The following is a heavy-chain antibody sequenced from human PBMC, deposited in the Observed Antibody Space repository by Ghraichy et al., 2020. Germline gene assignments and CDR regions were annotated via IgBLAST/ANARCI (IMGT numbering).Heavy chain of an antibody. J-gene: IGHJ3*02. CDR3: ARGGGSTRSYYYASRNSYHALDI. CDR1: GGSFTDYC. Sequence: LSLTCAVYGGSFTDYCWTWIRQPPGKGLEWIGEIDHSGSTNYDPSLQSRVTISVDTSKNQFSLKLNSVTAADTAVYYCARGGGSTRSYYYASRNSYHALDIWGQGTMVTVSS. CDR2: IDHSGST. D-gene: IGHD3-10*01. V-gene: IGHV4-34*01.